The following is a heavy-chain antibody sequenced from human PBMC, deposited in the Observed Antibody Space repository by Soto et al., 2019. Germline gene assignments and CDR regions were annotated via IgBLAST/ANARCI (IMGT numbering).Heavy chain of an antibody. V-gene: IGHV1-69*01. J-gene: IGHJ6*02. D-gene: IGHD3-3*01. CDR2: IIPMFGVA. CDR1: GRSFSSFA. CDR3: AVSLYGVVLHYYYRMDV. Sequence: VKFSSTAPGRSFSSFAFSWVRQAPVQGREWMGGIIPMFGVANYAQEFLGRVTFTADDSTSTAYMEISGLTFEETGFYYCAVSLYGVVLHYYYRMDVGGPGTSVTVSS.